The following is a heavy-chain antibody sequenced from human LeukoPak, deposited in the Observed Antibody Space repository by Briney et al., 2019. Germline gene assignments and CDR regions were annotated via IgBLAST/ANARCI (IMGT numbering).Heavy chain of an antibody. CDR1: GYDFTRYW. D-gene: IGHD6-25*01. J-gene: IGHJ6*03. V-gene: IGHV5-51*01. CDR3: ARRSAATMSIRGAYYYMDV. CDR2: IFPSDSDT. Sequence: EESLKISCKGSGYDFTRYWIGWVRQMPGQGLEWMGIIFPSDSDTRYSPSFQGLVTISADKSINAAYLQWSSLKASDTAIYYCARRSAATMSIRGAYYYMDVWGKGTTVTVSS.